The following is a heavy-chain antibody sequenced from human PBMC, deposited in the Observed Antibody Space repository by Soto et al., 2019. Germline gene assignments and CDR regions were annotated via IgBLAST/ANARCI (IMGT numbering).Heavy chain of an antibody. Sequence: APVKVSCKASGYTLTSYGISWVRQAPGQGPEWMGWISAYNGNTNYAQKLQGRVTMTTDTSTSTAYMELRSLRSDDTAVYYCARVMGMVRGVNSSHWFDPWGQGKLVTVSS. D-gene: IGHD3-10*01. J-gene: IGHJ5*02. CDR2: ISAYNGNT. V-gene: IGHV1-18*04. CDR3: ARVMGMVRGVNSSHWFDP. CDR1: GYTLTSYG.